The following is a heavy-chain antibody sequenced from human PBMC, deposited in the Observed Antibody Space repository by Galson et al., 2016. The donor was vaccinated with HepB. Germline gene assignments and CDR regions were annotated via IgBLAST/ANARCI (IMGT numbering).Heavy chain of an antibody. V-gene: IGHV3-21*01. CDR2: ISTSGNYI. D-gene: IGHD3-3*01. Sequence: SLRLSCAASGFSFKYYTMNWVRQAPGEGLEWVSSISTSGNYIHYGDSVKGRFTISRDNAKDSLYLQMSRLSAADTAVYYCARDRDYTSSGFDLWGRGTLVTVSS. CDR1: GFSFKYYT. J-gene: IGHJ4*02. CDR3: ARDRDYTSSGFDL.